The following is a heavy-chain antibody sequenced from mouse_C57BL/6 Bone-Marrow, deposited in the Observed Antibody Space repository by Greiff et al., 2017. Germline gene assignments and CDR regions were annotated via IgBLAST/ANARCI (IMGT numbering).Heavy chain of an antibody. CDR2: INPNYGTT. J-gene: IGHJ1*03. V-gene: IGHV1-39*01. Sequence: EVKLQESGPELVKPGASVKISCKASGYSFTDYNMNWVKQSNGKSLEWIGVINPNYGTTSYNQKFKGKATLTVDQSSSTAYMQLNSLTSEDSAVYYCARLITTVVGGYFDVWGTGTTVTVSS. D-gene: IGHD1-1*01. CDR3: ARLITTVVGGYFDV. CDR1: GYSFTDYN.